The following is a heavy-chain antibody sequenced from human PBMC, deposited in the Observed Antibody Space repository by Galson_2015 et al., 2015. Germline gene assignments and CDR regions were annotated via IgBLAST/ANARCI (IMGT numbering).Heavy chain of an antibody. CDR3: ARLNYSRRITMIVVAPSFDY. CDR1: GGSISSSSYY. J-gene: IGHJ4*02. V-gene: IGHV4-39*07. Sequence: ETLSLTCTVSGGSISSSSYYWGWIRQPPGKGLEWIGSIYYSGSTYYNPSLKSRVTISVDTSKNQFSLKLSSVTAADTAVYYCARLNYSRRITMIVVAPSFDYWGQGTLVTVSS. CDR2: IYYSGST. D-gene: IGHD3-22*01.